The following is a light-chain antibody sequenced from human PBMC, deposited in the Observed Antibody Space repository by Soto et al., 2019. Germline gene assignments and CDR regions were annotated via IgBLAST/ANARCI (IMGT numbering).Light chain of an antibody. CDR1: SSDVGAYKY. J-gene: IGLJ1*01. CDR3: CSYTGDSSPDV. Sequence: QSVLTQPASVSGSPGQSITISCTGTSSDVGAYKYVSWYQEHPGKAPKLMIYEVSNRPSGVSNRFSGSKSGNTASLTISGLQAEDEADYYCCSYTGDSSPDVFGSGTKVTVL. CDR2: EVS. V-gene: IGLV2-14*01.